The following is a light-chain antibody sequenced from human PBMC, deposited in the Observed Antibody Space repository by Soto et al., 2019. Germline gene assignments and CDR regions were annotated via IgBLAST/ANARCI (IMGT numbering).Light chain of an antibody. CDR2: KAS. V-gene: IGKV1-5*03. CDR3: QQYNNYFWA. J-gene: IGKJ1*01. Sequence: DIQMTQSPTTVSASVGDRVTITCRASQNINTWLAWYQQKPGKAPKLLILKASTLESGVPSRFSGSGSGTEFTLTISGLQPDDLGTYYCQQYNNYFWAFGQGTRVEIK. CDR1: QNINTW.